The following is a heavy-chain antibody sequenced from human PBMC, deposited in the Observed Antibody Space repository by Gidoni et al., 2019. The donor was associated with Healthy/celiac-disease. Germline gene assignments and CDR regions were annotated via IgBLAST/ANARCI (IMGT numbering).Heavy chain of an antibody. CDR3: AKDYSSSGDVFDI. D-gene: IGHD6-13*01. CDR2: ISWNSGSI. Sequence: EVQLVESGGGLVQPGRSLRLSCAASGFTFDDYAMHWVRQAPGKGLEWVSGISWNSGSIGYADSVKGRFTISRDNAKNSLYLQMNSLRAEDTALYYCAKDYSSSGDVFDIWGQGTMVTVSS. CDR1: GFTFDDYA. V-gene: IGHV3-9*01. J-gene: IGHJ3*02.